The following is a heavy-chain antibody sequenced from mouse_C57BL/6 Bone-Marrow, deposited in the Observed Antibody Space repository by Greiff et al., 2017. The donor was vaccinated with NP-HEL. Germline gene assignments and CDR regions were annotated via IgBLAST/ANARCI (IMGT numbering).Heavy chain of an antibody. V-gene: IGHV1-64*01. Sequence: QVQLQQPGAELVKPGASVKLSCKASGYTFTSYWMHWVKQRPGQGLEWIGMIHPNSGSTNYNEKFKSKATLTVDKSSSTAYMQLSSLTSEDSAVYYCARWQSRTNFDYWGKGTTLTVSS. J-gene: IGHJ2*01. CDR3: ARWQSRTNFDY. CDR2: IHPNSGST. D-gene: IGHD1-1*01. CDR1: GYTFTSYW.